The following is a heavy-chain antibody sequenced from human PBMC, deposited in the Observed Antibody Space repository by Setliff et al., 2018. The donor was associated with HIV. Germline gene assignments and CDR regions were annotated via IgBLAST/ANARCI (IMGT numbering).Heavy chain of an antibody. Sequence: GGSLRLSCAASGFTFSRYAMHWVRQAPGKGLEWVAVISYDGSNKYYADSVKGRFTISRDNSKNTLYLQMSSLRVEDTAVYYCVKAVIVVIPAAIFDYWGQGTLVTVSS. CDR3: VKAVIVVIPAAIFDY. CDR1: GFTFSRYA. V-gene: IGHV3-30*14. J-gene: IGHJ4*02. CDR2: ISYDGSNK. D-gene: IGHD2-2*01.